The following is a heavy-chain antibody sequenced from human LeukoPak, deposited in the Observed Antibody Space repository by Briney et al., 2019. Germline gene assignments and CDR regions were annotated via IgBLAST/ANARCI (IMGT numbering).Heavy chain of an antibody. Sequence: GGSLRLSCAASGFTFSSYWMSWVRQAPGKGLEWVAFIRYDGSNKYYADSVKGRFTISRDNSKNTLYLQMNSLRAEDTAVYYCAKSPYSSGWYVMQYNWFDPWGQGTLVTVSS. CDR3: AKSPYSSGWYVMQYNWFDP. D-gene: IGHD6-19*01. CDR1: GFTFSSYW. V-gene: IGHV3-30*02. J-gene: IGHJ5*02. CDR2: IRYDGSNK.